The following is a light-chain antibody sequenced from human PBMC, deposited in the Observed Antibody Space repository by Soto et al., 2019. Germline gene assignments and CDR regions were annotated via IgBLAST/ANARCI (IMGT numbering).Light chain of an antibody. V-gene: IGLV2-14*01. J-gene: IGLJ2*01. CDR2: DVG. CDR1: SSDVGGYNY. CDR3: TSYTSSGTLV. Sequence: QSVLTQPASVSGSPGQSIAISCTGTSSDVGGYNYVAWYQQYPGKAPKLIIYDVGSRPSGVSNRFSGSQSGNTASLIISGLQAEDESDYSCTSYTSSGTLVFGGGTKLT.